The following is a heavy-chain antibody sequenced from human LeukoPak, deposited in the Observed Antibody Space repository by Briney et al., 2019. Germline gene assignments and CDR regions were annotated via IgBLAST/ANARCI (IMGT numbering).Heavy chain of an antibody. CDR2: IIPIFGTA. V-gene: IGHV1-69*13. CDR1: GYTFTGYY. Sequence: GASVKVSCKASGYTFTGYYMHWVRQAPGQGLEWMGGIIPIFGTANYAQKFQGRVTITADESTSTAYMELSSLRSEDTAVYYCARGLDTSPVGSFDYWGQGTLVTVSS. D-gene: IGHD3-10*01. J-gene: IGHJ4*02. CDR3: ARGLDTSPVGSFDY.